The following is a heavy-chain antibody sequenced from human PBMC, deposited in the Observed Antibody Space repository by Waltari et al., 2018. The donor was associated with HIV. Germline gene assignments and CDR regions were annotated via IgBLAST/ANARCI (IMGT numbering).Heavy chain of an antibody. D-gene: IGHD3-10*01. V-gene: IGHV1-8*01. CDR1: GYTFTNYD. CDR2: VNPNRGNT. CDR3: ARGLGGSGSSYDYYFDY. J-gene: IGHJ4*02. Sequence: QVQLVQSGAEVKKPGASVKVSCKASGYTFTNYDINWVRQATGQGLEWMGWVNPNRGNTDYAQKFQGRVTMTRNTSIRTVYMERSSLRSEDTAVYYCARGLGGSGSSYDYYFDYWGQGTLLTVSS.